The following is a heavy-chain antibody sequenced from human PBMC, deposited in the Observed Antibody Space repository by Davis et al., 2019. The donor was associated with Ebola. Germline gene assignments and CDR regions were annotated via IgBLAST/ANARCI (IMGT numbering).Heavy chain of an antibody. V-gene: IGHV1-8*01. CDR3: AADRGPYGMDV. Sequence: ASVKVSCKASGYTFTSYGISWVRQAPGQGLEWMGWMNPNSGNTGYAQKFQGRVTMTRNTSISTAYMELSSLRSEDTAVYYCAADRGPYGMDVWGQGTTVTVSS. J-gene: IGHJ6*02. CDR1: GYTFTSYG. CDR2: MNPNSGNT.